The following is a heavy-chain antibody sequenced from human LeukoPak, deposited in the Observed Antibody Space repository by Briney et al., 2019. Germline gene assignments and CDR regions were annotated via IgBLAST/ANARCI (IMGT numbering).Heavy chain of an antibody. CDR2: IIPIFGTA. V-gene: IGHV1-69*05. CDR3: ARSDYDRSGYYFDY. Sequence: ASVKVSCKASGGTFSSYAISWVRQAPGQGLEWMGGIIPIFGTANYAQKFQGRVTITTDESTSTAYMELSSLRSEDTAVYYCARSDYDRSGYYFDYWGQGTLVTVSS. D-gene: IGHD3-22*01. J-gene: IGHJ4*02. CDR1: GGTFSSYA.